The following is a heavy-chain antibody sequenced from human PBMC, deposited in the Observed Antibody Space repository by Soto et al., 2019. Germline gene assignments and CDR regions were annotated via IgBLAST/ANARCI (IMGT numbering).Heavy chain of an antibody. CDR2: INHSGST. Sequence: SETLSLTCAFYGGSFSGYYWGWIRQPPGKGLEWIGEINHSGSTNYNPSLKSRVTISVDTSKNQFSLKLSSVTAADTAVYYCARGRGKRWLQLNPYYFDYWGQGTLVTVSS. V-gene: IGHV4-34*01. CDR1: GGSFSGYY. J-gene: IGHJ4*02. CDR3: ARGRGKRWLQLNPYYFDY. D-gene: IGHD5-12*01.